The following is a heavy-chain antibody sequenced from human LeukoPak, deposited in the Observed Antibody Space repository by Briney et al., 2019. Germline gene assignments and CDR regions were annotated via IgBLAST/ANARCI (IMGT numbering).Heavy chain of an antibody. J-gene: IGHJ4*02. D-gene: IGHD3-10*01. Sequence: GRSLRLSCAASGFTFSSYAMHWVRQAPGKGLEWVAVISYDGSNKYYADSVKGRFTISRDNSKNTLYLQMNSLRAEDTAVYYCARAYGSGGYADYWGQGTLVTVSS. CDR2: ISYDGSNK. V-gene: IGHV3-30*04. CDR3: ARAYGSGGYADY. CDR1: GFTFSSYA.